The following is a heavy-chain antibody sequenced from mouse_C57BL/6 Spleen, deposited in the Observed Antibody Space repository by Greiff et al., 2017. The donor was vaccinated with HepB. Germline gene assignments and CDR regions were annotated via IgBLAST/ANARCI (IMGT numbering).Heavy chain of an antibody. CDR3: AHYYGSSYGYFDV. D-gene: IGHD1-1*01. V-gene: IGHV5-17*01. CDR1: GFTFSDYG. Sequence: DVMLVESGGGLVKPGGSLKLSCAASGFTFSDYGMHWVRQAPEKGLEWVAYISSGSSTIYYADTVKGRFTISRDNAKNTLFLQMTSLRSEDTAMYYCAHYYGSSYGYFDVWGTGTTVTVSS. J-gene: IGHJ1*03. CDR2: ISSGSSTI.